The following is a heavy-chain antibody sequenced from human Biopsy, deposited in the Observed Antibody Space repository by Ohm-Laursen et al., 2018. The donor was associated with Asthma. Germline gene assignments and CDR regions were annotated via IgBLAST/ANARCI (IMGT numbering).Heavy chain of an antibody. Sequence: SLRLSCAASGFAVSRDYMFWVRQAPAKGLEWVSVIYSGGTSHTADSLRGRFTISRDYSKNTLYLQMHSLRAEDTAVYYCARGDSSNWSHYYFDYWGQGTLVTVSS. CDR1: GFAVSRDY. V-gene: IGHV3-53*01. CDR3: ARGDSSNWSHYYFDY. J-gene: IGHJ4*02. D-gene: IGHD3-22*01. CDR2: IYSGGTS.